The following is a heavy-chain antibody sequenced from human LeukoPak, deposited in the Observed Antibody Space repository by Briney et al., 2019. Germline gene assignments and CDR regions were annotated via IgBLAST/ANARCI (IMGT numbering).Heavy chain of an antibody. J-gene: IGHJ4*02. CDR2: INHSGST. V-gene: IGHV4-34*01. CDR3: ARGRIFDY. CDR1: GGSFSGYY. Sequence: SETLSLTCAVYGGSFSGYYWSWIRQPPGKGLEWIGEINHSGSTNYNTSLKSRVTISVDTSKNQFSLKLSSVTAADTAVYYCARGRIFDYWGQGTLVTVSS. D-gene: IGHD2-15*01.